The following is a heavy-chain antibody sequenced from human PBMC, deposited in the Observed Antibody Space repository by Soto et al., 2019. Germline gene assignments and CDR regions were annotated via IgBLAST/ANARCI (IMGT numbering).Heavy chain of an antibody. CDR1: GFTFSSYG. CDR3: AKELLYSGSYKRSLYYFDY. D-gene: IGHD1-26*01. CDR2: ISYDGSNK. J-gene: IGHJ4*02. Sequence: GGSLRLSCAASGFTFSSYGMHWVRQAPGKGLEWVAVISYDGSNKYYADSVKGRFTIPRDNSKNTLYLQMNSLRAEDTAVYYCAKELLYSGSYKRSLYYFDYWGQGTLVTVSS. V-gene: IGHV3-30*18.